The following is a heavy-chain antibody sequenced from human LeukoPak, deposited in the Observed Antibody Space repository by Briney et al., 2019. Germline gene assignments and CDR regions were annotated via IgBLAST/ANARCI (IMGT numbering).Heavy chain of an antibody. CDR3: EIPQGVTTVTPFDY. V-gene: IGHV3-23*01. CDR1: GGSFSGYY. D-gene: IGHD4-17*01. J-gene: IGHJ4*02. CDR2: ISGSGGST. Sequence: ETLSLTCAVYGGSFSGYYWSWIRQAPGKGLEWVSAISGSGGSTYYADSVKGRFTISRDNSKNTLYLQMNSLRAEDTAVYYCEIPQGVTTVTPFDYWGQGTLVTVSS.